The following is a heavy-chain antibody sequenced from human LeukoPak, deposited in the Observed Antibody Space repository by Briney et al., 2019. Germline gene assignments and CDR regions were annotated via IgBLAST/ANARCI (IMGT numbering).Heavy chain of an antibody. CDR1: GYTFPSYG. V-gene: IGHV1-18*01. CDR2: ISVYDGNT. D-gene: IGHD1-26*01. CDR3: ARDPQQLVGATGGGFGY. J-gene: IGHJ4*02. Sequence: GASVKVSCKASGYTFPSYGISWVRQAPGQGLEWMAWISVYDGNTNYAQKYQGRLTLTTDTSTSTAYMELRSLRSDYTAVYYCARDPQQLVGATGGGFGYWGQGTLVTVSS.